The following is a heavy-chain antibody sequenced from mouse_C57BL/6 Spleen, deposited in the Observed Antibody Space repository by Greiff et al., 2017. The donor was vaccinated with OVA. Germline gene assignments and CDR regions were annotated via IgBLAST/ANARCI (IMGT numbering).Heavy chain of an antibody. V-gene: IGHV1-15*01. CDR3: TRSHYCGSSFHWYFDV. CDR2: IDPETGGT. CDR1: GYTFTDYE. D-gene: IGHD1-1*01. J-gene: IGHJ1*03. Sequence: VQLQQSGAELVRPGASVTLSCTASGYTFTDYEMHWVKQTPVHGLEWIGAIDPETGGTAYNQKFKGKAILTADKSSSTAYVELRSLTSEDSAVYYCTRSHYCGSSFHWYFDVWGTGTTVTVSS.